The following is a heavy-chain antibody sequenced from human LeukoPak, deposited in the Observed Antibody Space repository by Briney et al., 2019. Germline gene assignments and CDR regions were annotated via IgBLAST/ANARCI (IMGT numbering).Heavy chain of an antibody. V-gene: IGHV3-21*01. J-gene: IGHJ4*02. D-gene: IGHD3-16*01. CDR3: ARDPPSRGTRYFDY. CDR1: GFTFSSYS. Sequence: GRSLRLSCAASGFTFSSYSMNWVRQAPGKGLEWVSSISSTSTYIDYADSVKGRFTISRDNAKNSLYLQMDSLRAEDTAVYYCARDPPSRGTRYFDYWGQGTLVTVSS. CDR2: ISSTSTYI.